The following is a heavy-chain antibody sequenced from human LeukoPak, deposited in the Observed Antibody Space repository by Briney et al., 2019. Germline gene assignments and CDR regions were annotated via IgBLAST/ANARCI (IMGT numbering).Heavy chain of an antibody. CDR3: ARPRTASWYDFDY. CDR1: GFTFRSYW. D-gene: IGHD6-13*01. Sequence: GGSLRLSCAVSGFTFRSYWMAWVRQAPGKGLEWVANIKEDGSEKYYVDSVMGRFTISRDNAKNSLYMQMNSLRAEDAAVYYCARPRTASWYDFDYWGQGTLVTVSS. CDR2: IKEDGSEK. V-gene: IGHV3-7*01. J-gene: IGHJ4*02.